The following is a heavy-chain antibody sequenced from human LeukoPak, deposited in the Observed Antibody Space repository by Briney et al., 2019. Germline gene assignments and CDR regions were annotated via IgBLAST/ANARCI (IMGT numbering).Heavy chain of an antibody. V-gene: IGHV1-3*01. Sequence: ASVKVSCKASGYTFTSYAMHWVRQAPGQRLEWMGWINAGNGNTKYSQKFQGRVIITRDTSTSTAYMELSSLRSEDTAVYYCSYYGSGSYYLYYYYYGMDVWGQGTTVTVSS. J-gene: IGHJ6*02. CDR2: INAGNGNT. CDR1: GYTFTSYA. CDR3: SYYGSGSYYLYYYYYGMDV. D-gene: IGHD3-10*01.